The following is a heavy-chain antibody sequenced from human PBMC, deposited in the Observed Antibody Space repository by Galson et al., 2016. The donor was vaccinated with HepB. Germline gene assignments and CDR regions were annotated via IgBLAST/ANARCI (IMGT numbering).Heavy chain of an antibody. Sequence: SLRLSCAASGFTFSSYAMSWVRQAPGKGLEWVSVISGSGGTTHYADAVKGRFTISRDNSKNTLYLEMNSLRVEDTAVYYCARDAGGLTTVTTGEDFDYWGQGTLVTVSS. V-gene: IGHV3-23*01. J-gene: IGHJ4*02. D-gene: IGHD4-17*01. CDR3: ARDAGGLTTVTTGEDFDY. CDR2: ISGSGGTT. CDR1: GFTFSSYA.